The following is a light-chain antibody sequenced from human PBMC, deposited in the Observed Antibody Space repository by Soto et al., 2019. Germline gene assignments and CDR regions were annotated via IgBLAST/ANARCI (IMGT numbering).Light chain of an antibody. Sequence: DIVFSQSPGTLSLYQGERATLSCRASQSVSSYLAWYQQKPGQAPRLLIYDASNRATGIPARFSGSGSGTDFTLTISSLEPEDFALYYCQHPSILPWTFCQGTKV. J-gene: IGKJ1*01. CDR2: DAS. CDR1: QSVSSY. V-gene: IGKV3-11*01. CDR3: QHPSILPWT.